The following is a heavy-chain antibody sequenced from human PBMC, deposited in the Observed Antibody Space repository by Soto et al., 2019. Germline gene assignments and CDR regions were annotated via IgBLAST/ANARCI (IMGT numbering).Heavy chain of an antibody. J-gene: IGHJ5*02. Sequence: AASVKVFCKASGYTFTSYGIHWVRQAPGQRLEWMGWINAANGDTKYSPKFQGRVTITRDTSASTAYMELSSLRSEDTAVYYCVRRHVSATGIDWFDPWGQGTLVTVSS. V-gene: IGHV1-3*01. CDR3: VRRHVSATGIDWFDP. CDR1: GYTFTSYG. CDR2: INAANGDT. D-gene: IGHD6-13*01.